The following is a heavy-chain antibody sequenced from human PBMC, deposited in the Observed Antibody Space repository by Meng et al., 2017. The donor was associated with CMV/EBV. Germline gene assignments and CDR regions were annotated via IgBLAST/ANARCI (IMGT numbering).Heavy chain of an antibody. CDR3: ARMDIVVVPAAILVGAFDI. V-gene: IGHV3-30-3*01. J-gene: IGHJ3*02. Sequence: GESLKISCAASGFTFSSYAMHWVRQAPGKGLEWVAVISYDGSNKYYADSVKGRFTISRDNSKNTLYLQMNSLRAEDTAVYYCARMDIVVVPAAILVGAFDIWGQGTMVT. D-gene: IGHD2-2*02. CDR1: GFTFSSYA. CDR2: ISYDGSNK.